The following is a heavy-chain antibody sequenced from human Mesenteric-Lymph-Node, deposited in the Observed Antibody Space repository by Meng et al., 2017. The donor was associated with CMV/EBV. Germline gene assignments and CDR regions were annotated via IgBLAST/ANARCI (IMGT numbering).Heavy chain of an antibody. CDR3: AKDQRAYYYDSNNYGFDAFDI. J-gene: IGHJ3*02. CDR2: IRYDGSYK. V-gene: IGHV3-30*02. CDR1: GFTFSSYA. Sequence: GGSLRLSCEASGFTFSSYAMHWVRQAPGKGLEWVAFIRYDGSYKHYADSVKGRFNISRDNSKNTLYLQMTSLRAEDTAVYYCAKDQRAYYYDSNNYGFDAFDIWGQGTMVTVSS. D-gene: IGHD3-22*01.